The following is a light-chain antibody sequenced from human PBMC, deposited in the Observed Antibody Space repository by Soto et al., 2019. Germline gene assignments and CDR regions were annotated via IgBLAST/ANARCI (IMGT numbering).Light chain of an antibody. CDR3: QQSYSIPIT. CDR1: QSISTY. Sequence: DIQMTQSPSYLSASVGDRVTITCRSSQSISTYLYWYQQKPGKAPKLLIYAASSLQSGVPSRFSGSGSGTDFTLTISSLQPEDFATYHCQQSYSIPITFGRGTRLEI. V-gene: IGKV1-39*01. J-gene: IGKJ5*01. CDR2: AAS.